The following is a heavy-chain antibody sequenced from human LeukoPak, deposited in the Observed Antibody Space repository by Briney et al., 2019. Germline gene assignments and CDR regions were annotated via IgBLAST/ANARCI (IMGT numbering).Heavy chain of an antibody. Sequence: GGSLKLSCAASGFTFSKYWMHWVRQVPRKGLIWASRINNEGKDTNYADSVKGRFTISRDKAKNTLYLQMNSLRAEDTAVYYCARGIYGNFDYWGQGSLVTVSS. J-gene: IGHJ4*02. D-gene: IGHD3-10*01. CDR2: INNEGKDT. CDR1: GFTFSKYW. CDR3: ARGIYGNFDY. V-gene: IGHV3-74*01.